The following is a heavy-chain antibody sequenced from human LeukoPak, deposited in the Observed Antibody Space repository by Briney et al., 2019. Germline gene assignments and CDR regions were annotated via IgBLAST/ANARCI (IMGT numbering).Heavy chain of an antibody. J-gene: IGHJ4*02. CDR3: ARSARPVGFDY. CDR1: GFTFSSYA. V-gene: IGHV3-30-3*01. CDR2: ISYDGSNK. D-gene: IGHD6-6*01. Sequence: PGRSLRLSCAASGFTFSSYAMHWVRQAPGKGLEWVAVISYDGSNKYYADSVKGRFTISRDNSKNTLYLQMNSLRAEDTAVYYCARSARPVGFDYWGQGTLVTVSS.